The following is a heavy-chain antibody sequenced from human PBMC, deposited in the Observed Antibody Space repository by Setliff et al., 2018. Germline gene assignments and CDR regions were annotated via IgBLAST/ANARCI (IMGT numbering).Heavy chain of an antibody. CDR1: ANTLSTSYY. D-gene: IGHD1-1*01. J-gene: IGHJ5*02. V-gene: IGHV4-38-2*01. CDR3: ARTTGSTHNWLDP. CDR2: IYKGGST. Sequence: SETLSLTCAVSANTLSTSYYWGWVRQPPGKGLEWIGDIYKGGSTYYNPSLKSRVTISVDTSKNQFSLKVSSVTAADTAVYYCARTTGSTHNWLDPWGPGTLVTVSS.